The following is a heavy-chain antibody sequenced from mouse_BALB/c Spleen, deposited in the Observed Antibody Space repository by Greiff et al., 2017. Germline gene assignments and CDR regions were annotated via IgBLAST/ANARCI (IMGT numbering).Heavy chain of an antibody. CDR1: GFTFSSYT. J-gene: IGHJ4*01. CDR3: TRDMITTGYAMDY. D-gene: IGHD2-4*01. V-gene: IGHV5-6-4*01. CDR2: ISSGGSYT. Sequence: EVHLVESGGGLVKPGGSLKLSCAASGFTFSSYTMSWVRQTPEKRLEWVATISSGGSYTYYPDSVKGRFTISRDNAKNTLYLQMSSLKSEDTAMYYCTRDMITTGYAMDYWGQGTSVTVSS.